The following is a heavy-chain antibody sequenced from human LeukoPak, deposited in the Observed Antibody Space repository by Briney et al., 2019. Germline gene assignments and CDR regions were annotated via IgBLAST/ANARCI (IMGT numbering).Heavy chain of an antibody. V-gene: IGHV4-61*02. CDR3: ARTPPPVWGHYFDY. J-gene: IGHJ4*02. CDR1: GGSISSGSYY. D-gene: IGHD3-16*01. CDR2: IYTSGST. Sequence: PSQTLSLTCTVSGGSISSGSYYRSWIRQPAGKGLEWIWRIYTSGSTNYNPSLKSRVTISVDTSKNQFSLKLSSVTAADTAVYYCARTPPPVWGHYFDYWGQGTLVTVSS.